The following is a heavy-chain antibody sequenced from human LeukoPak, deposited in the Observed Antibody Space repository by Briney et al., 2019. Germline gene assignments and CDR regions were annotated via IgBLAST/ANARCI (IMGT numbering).Heavy chain of an antibody. Sequence: GGSLRLSCAASRFTVSSNYMSWVRQAPGKGLEWVSVIYSGGSTYYADSVKGRFTISRDNSKNTLYLQMNSLRAEDTAVYYCARDTRYFDWLLTSYGMDVWGQGTTVTVSS. J-gene: IGHJ6*02. CDR2: IYSGGST. CDR3: ARDTRYFDWLLTSYGMDV. CDR1: RFTVSSNY. V-gene: IGHV3-53*01. D-gene: IGHD3-9*01.